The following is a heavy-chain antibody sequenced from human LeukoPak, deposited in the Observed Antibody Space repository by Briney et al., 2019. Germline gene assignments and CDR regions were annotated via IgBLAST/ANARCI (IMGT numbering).Heavy chain of an antibody. CDR3: AKGPDEQLWLLITTDY. Sequence: GGSLRLSCAASGFTFSSYGMSWVRQAPGKGLEWVSAISGSGGSTYYADSVKGRFTISRDNSKNTLDLQMNSLRAEDTAVYYCAKGPDEQLWLLITTDYWGQGTLVTVSS. CDR1: GFTFSSYG. J-gene: IGHJ4*02. CDR2: ISGSGGST. V-gene: IGHV3-23*01. D-gene: IGHD5-18*01.